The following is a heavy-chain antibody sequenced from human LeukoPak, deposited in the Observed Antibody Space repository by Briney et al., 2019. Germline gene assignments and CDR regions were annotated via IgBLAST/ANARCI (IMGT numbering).Heavy chain of an antibody. CDR2: ISAYNGDT. CDR1: GYTFSTYG. D-gene: IGHD3-10*01. Sequence: ASVKVSCKASGYTFSTYGICWVRQAPGQGLEWMGWISAYNGDTNYTQKLQGRVTMTTDTSTSTVYMELRSLRSDDTAVYYCARDRYYYGSGSPPTVDAFDIWGQGTMVTVSS. J-gene: IGHJ3*02. CDR3: ARDRYYYGSGSPPTVDAFDI. V-gene: IGHV1-18*01.